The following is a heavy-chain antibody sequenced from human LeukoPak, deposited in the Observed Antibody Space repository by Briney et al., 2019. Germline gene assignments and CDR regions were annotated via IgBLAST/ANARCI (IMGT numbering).Heavy chain of an antibody. J-gene: IGHJ4*02. CDR3: ARRASMGSWYFFDY. V-gene: IGHV4-59*08. CDR1: GGSISSYY. D-gene: IGHD2-15*01. Sequence: SETLSLTCAVSGGSISSYYWSWIRQPPGKGLEWIGYIYYSGSTNYNPSLKSRVTISVDTSKNQFSLKLSSVNAADTAVYYCARRASMGSWYFFDYWGQGALVTVSS. CDR2: IYYSGST.